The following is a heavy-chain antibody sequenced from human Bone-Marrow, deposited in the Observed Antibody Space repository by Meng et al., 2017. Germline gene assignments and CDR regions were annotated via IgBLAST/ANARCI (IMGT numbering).Heavy chain of an antibody. CDR1: GGSISSSNW. CDR3: ARVEIVPAATLDY. D-gene: IGHD2-2*01. V-gene: IGHV4-4*02. J-gene: IGHJ4*02. Sequence: SETLSLTCAVSGGSISSSNWWSWVRQPPGKGLEWIGEIYHSGSTNYNPSLKSRVTISVDKSKNQFSLKLSSVTAADTAVYYCARVEIVPAATLDYWGQGTLVTVSS. CDR2: IYHSGST.